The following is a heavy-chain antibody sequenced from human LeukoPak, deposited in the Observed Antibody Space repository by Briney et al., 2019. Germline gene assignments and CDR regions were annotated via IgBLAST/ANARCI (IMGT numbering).Heavy chain of an antibody. J-gene: IGHJ3*02. Sequence: ASVKVSCKASGYTFIGYYIHWVRQAPGQGLEWMGWINPNSGGTNSAQKFQDRVTMTRDTSISTAYMELSRLRSDDTAVYYCARTLAISGIGCAFDIWGQGTMVTVSS. D-gene: IGHD1-20*01. CDR1: GYTFIGYY. CDR2: INPNSGGT. CDR3: ARTLAISGIGCAFDI. V-gene: IGHV1-2*02.